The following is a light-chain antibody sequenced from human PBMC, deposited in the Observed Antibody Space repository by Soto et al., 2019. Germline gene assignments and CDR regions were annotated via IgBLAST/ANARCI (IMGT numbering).Light chain of an antibody. Sequence: QSALTQPAFVSGSPGQSITISCTGTSSDVGGYNYVSWYQQHPGKAPKLMIYDVSNRPSGVSNRFSGSKSGNTASLTISGIQAEDEADYYCSSYTSSSTVLFGGGTQLTVL. CDR1: SSDVGGYNY. J-gene: IGLJ2*01. CDR3: SSYTSSSTVL. CDR2: DVS. V-gene: IGLV2-14*01.